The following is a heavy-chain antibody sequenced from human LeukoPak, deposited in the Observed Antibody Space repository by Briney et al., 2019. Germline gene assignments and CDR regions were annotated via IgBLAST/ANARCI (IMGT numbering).Heavy chain of an antibody. Sequence: GGSLRLSCVAPGFPLGKYWTSWVRPAPGKGLEWVANIKLDGSEKNYVDSVKGRFTISRDNTKNSLYLQMNSLRAEDTAVFYCARDQYDTWSRRGNFDSWGQGTLVIVSS. CDR1: GFPLGKYW. D-gene: IGHD3/OR15-3a*01. CDR2: IKLDGSEK. CDR3: ARDQYDTWSRRGNFDS. J-gene: IGHJ4*02. V-gene: IGHV3-7*03.